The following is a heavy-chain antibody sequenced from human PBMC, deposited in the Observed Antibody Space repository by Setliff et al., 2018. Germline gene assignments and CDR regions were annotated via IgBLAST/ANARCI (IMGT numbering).Heavy chain of an antibody. D-gene: IGHD1-26*01. CDR2: IYYSGIT. CDR3: ARTGTYRYFDY. CDR1: GGPFSGYY. Sequence: TLSLTCAVQGGPFSGYYWSWIRQHPGKGLEWIGYIYYSGITYYNPSLKSRVSISIDTSKNQFSLRLTSVTAADTAVYYCARTGTYRYFDYWGQGALVTVSS. V-gene: IGHV4-31*11. J-gene: IGHJ4*02.